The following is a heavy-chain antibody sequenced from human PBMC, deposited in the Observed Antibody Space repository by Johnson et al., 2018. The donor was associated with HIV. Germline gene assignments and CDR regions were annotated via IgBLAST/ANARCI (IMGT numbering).Heavy chain of an antibody. J-gene: IGHJ3*02. CDR2: INWNGDRT. V-gene: IGHV3-20*04. CDR1: GFNFDDYG. CDR3: ARPSDYYGSGRVDAFDI. Sequence: VQPGGSLRLSCAPSGFNFDDYGMSWVRQAPGKGLEWVSNINWNGDRTGYADSVKGRFTISRDNAKNSLYLQMNSLRAEDTALYYCARPSDYYGSGRVDAFDIWGQGTMVTVSS. D-gene: IGHD3-10*01.